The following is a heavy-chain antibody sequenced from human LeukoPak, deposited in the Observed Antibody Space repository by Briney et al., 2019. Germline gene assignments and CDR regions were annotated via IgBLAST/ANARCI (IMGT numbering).Heavy chain of an antibody. CDR1: GGTFNTYA. J-gene: IGHJ3*02. D-gene: IGHD3-22*01. CDR2: IIPLFGIP. CDR3: AKREFTSCYDTNGYPDAFDN. V-gene: IGHV1-69*05. Sequence: SAKVSCKASGGTFNTYAINWVRQAPGQGLEWMGGIIPLFGIPNFAQKFQGRVTITTDESTSTAYMELSNLRSEDTAVYYCAKREFTSCYDTNGYPDAFDNWGQGTMVTVSS.